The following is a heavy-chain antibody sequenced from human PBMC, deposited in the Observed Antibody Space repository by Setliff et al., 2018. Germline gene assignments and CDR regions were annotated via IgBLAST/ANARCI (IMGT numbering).Heavy chain of an antibody. D-gene: IGHD6-25*01. V-gene: IGHV4-61*09. CDR3: ARVSGMGSPPYYYYYYGMDV. CDR1: GGSISSGSYY. J-gene: IGHJ6*02. CDR2: IYTSGST. Sequence: PSETLSLTCTVSGGSISSGSYYWSWIRQPAGKGLEWIGHIYTSGSTNYNPSLKSRVTISVDTSKNQFSLKLSSVTAADTAVYYCARVSGMGSPPYYYYYYGMDVWGQGTTVTVS.